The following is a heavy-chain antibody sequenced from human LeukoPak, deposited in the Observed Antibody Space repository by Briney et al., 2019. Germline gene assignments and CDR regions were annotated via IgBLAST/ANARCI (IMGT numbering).Heavy chain of an antibody. J-gene: IGHJ4*02. CDR1: GDSISSYY. V-gene: IGHV4-59*01. Sequence: KPSETLSLTCTVSGDSISSYYWIWIRQPPGKGLEWIGYIYHSGSTNYNPSLKSRVTISADTSKDQFSLKLASVTAADTAVYYCATGYSSTWYYFDYWGQGTLVTVSS. CDR3: ATGYSSTWYYFDY. D-gene: IGHD6-13*01. CDR2: IYHSGST.